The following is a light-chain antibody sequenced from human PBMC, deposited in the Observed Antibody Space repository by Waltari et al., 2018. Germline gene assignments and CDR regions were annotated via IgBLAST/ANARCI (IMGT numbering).Light chain of an antibody. Sequence: LVLTQSPSASASLGASVKLTCSLPGEYSAYAIAWHQQQPLKGPRYLMTVNSDGGHKKGDGVSERFSGSSSDVDRYLIISRLQSDDEAGYFCQTWGTGIQVFGSGTKLTVL. CDR2: VNSDGGH. CDR1: GEYSAYA. V-gene: IGLV4-69*01. J-gene: IGLJ3*02. CDR3: QTWGTGIQV.